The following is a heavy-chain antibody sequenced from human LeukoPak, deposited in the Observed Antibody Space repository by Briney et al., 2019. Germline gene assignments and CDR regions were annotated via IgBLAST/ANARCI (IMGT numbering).Heavy chain of an antibody. CDR3: ARVGVAAKSSCYFDY. Sequence: SETLSLTCTVSGGSISSGDYYWSWIRQHPGKGLEWIGYIHYSGSTYYNPSLKSRVTISVDTSKKQFSLKLSSVTAADTAVCYCARVGVAAKSSCYFDYWGQGTLVTVSS. D-gene: IGHD2-15*01. V-gene: IGHV4-31*03. J-gene: IGHJ4*02. CDR1: GGSISSGDYY. CDR2: IHYSGST.